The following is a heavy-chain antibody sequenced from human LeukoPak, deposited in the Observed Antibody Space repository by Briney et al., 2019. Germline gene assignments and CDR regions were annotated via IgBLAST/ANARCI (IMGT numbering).Heavy chain of an antibody. V-gene: IGHV3-23*01. J-gene: IGHJ4*02. CDR1: GFTFSSYA. CDR2: ISGSGGNT. Sequence: PGGSLRLSCAASGFTFSSYAMTWVRQAPGKGLEWVSAISGSGGNTYYADSVKGRFTISRDTSKNTLYLQMNSLRAEDTAVYYCARPRDGYNCLDYWGQGTLVTVSS. D-gene: IGHD5-24*01. CDR3: ARPRDGYNCLDY.